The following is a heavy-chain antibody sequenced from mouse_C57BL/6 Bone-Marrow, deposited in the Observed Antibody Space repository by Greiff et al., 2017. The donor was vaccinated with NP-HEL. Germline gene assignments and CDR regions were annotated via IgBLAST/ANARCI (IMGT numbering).Heavy chain of an antibody. Sequence: EVQLVESGGGLVKPGGSLKLSCAASGFTFSSYAMSWVRQTPEKRLEWVATISDGGSYTYYPDNVKGRFTISRDNAKNNLYLQMSHLKSEDTAMYYCASPYYSNWYFDVWGTGTTVTVSS. CDR1: GFTFSSYA. D-gene: IGHD2-5*01. CDR3: ASPYYSNWYFDV. J-gene: IGHJ1*03. V-gene: IGHV5-4*01. CDR2: ISDGGSYT.